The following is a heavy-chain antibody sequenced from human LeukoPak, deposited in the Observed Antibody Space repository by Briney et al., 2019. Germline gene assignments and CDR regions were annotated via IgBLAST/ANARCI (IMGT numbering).Heavy chain of an antibody. CDR1: GYTFTSYY. CDR2: INPSGGST. CDR3: ASENPYYDSSLNY. J-gene: IGHJ4*02. D-gene: IGHD3-22*01. Sequence: ASVKVSCNASGYTFTSYYMHWVRQAPGQGLEWMGIINPSGGSTSYAQKFQGRVTMTRDMSTSTVYMELSSLRSEDTAVYYCASENPYYDSSLNYWGQGTLVTVSS. V-gene: IGHV1-46*01.